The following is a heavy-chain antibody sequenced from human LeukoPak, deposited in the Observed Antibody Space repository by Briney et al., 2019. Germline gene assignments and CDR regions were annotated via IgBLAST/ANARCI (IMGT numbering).Heavy chain of an antibody. Sequence: GESLRLSCAASGFSVNTYTMYWVRQAPGKGLEWVSYISSSGSTIYYADSVKGRFTISRDNAKNSLYLQMNSLRAEDTAVYYCARDSGSYHFYYYYYYYMDVWGKGTTVTISS. CDR2: ISSSGSTI. V-gene: IGHV3-48*03. CDR3: ARDSGSYHFYYYYYYYMDV. J-gene: IGHJ6*03. CDR1: GFSVNTYT. D-gene: IGHD1-26*01.